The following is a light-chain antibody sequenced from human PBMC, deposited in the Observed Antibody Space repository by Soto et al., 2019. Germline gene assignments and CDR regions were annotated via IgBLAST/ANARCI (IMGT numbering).Light chain of an antibody. Sequence: QSVLTQPPSVSGAPGQRVTISCTGSSTNIGAGYDVPWYQQLPGTAPKLLIYGNSNRPSGVSDRFSGSKSGTSASLAITGLQAEDEADYYCQSYASSLSALFGRGTKVTVL. CDR1: STNIGAGYD. CDR3: QSYASSLSAL. J-gene: IGLJ2*01. V-gene: IGLV1-40*01. CDR2: GNS.